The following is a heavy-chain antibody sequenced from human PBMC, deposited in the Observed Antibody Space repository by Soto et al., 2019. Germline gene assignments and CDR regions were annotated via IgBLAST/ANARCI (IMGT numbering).Heavy chain of an antibody. CDR1: GCSISSGGYY. CDR2: IYYSGST. V-gene: IGHV4-31*03. J-gene: IGHJ6*02. D-gene: IGHD3-22*01. Sequence: SETLSLTCTVSGCSISSGGYYWSWIRQHPGKGLEWIGYIYYSGSTYYNPSLKSRVTISVDTSKNQFSLKLSSVTAADTAVYYCARVSVYYYDSSGPEPSIYYYYGMDVWGQGTTVTVSS. CDR3: ARVSVYYYDSSGPEPSIYYYYGMDV.